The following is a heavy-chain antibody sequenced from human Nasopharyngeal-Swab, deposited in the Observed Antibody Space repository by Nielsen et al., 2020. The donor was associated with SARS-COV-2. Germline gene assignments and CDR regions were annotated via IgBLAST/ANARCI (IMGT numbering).Heavy chain of an antibody. CDR1: GYTFTSYV. CDR3: ARGRDIVATRDFDY. D-gene: IGHD5-12*01. V-gene: IGHV1-18*01. Sequence: ASVKVSCKASGYTFTSYVITWVRQAPGQGLEWMGWISAYIGNTNYAQKLQGRVTMTTDTSTSTAYMELRSLRSDDTAVYYCARGRDIVATRDFDYWGQGTLVTVSS. J-gene: IGHJ4*02. CDR2: ISAYIGNT.